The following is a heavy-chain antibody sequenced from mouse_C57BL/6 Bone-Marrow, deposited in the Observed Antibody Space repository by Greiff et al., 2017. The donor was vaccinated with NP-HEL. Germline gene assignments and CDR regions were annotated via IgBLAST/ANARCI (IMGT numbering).Heavy chain of an antibody. V-gene: IGHV5-12*01. CDR3: ARRRYGSLDY. J-gene: IGHJ2*01. CDR1: GFTFSDYY. CDR2: ISNGGGST. Sequence: DVMLVESGGGLVQPGGSLKLSCAASGFTFSDYYMYWVRQTPEKRLEWVAYISNGGGSTYYPDTVKGRFTISRDNAKNTLYLQMSRLKSEDTAMYYCARRRYGSLDYWGQGTTLTVSS. D-gene: IGHD1-1*01.